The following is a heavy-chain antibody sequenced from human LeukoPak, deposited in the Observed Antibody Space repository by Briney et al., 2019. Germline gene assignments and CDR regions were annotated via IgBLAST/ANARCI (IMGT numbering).Heavy chain of an antibody. J-gene: IGHJ4*02. CDR3: ARRGYYDSSGYRVDF. D-gene: IGHD3-22*01. CDR2: INSDGSST. V-gene: IGHV3-74*01. Sequence: GGSLRLSCAASGFTFSSHWMHWVRQAPGKGLVWVSRINSDGSSTTYADSVKGRFTISRDNAKNTLYLQMNSLRAEDTAVYYCARRGYYDSSGYRVDFWGQGALVTVSS. CDR1: GFTFSSHW.